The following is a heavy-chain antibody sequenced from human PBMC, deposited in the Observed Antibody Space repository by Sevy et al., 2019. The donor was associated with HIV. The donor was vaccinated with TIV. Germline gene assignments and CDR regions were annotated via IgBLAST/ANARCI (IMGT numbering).Heavy chain of an antibody. CDR3: ATSRSGYFDSSGYYIY. J-gene: IGHJ4*02. CDR1: GYSFSSHW. V-gene: IGHV5-51*01. Sequence: GESLKISCKGSGYSFSSHWIGWVRHMPGKGLEWMGIVLPEDSSTRYSPSFEGQVTFSADKSTRPAYLQWSSLKASDTAIYYCATSRSGYFDSSGYYIYWGQGTLVTVSS. CDR2: VLPEDSST. D-gene: IGHD3-22*01.